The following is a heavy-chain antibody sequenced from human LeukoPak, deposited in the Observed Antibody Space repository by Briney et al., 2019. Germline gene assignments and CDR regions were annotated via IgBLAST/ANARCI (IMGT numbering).Heavy chain of an antibody. Sequence: GASVKASCKASGYTFTSYGISWVRQAPGQGLEWMGWISAYNGNTNYAQKLQGRVTMTTDTSTSTAYMELRSLRSDDTAVYYCARRAYRRCPNGYYYYGMDVWGQGTTVTVSS. CDR1: GYTFTSYG. V-gene: IGHV1-18*01. CDR3: ARRAYRRCPNGYYYYGMDV. D-gene: IGHD2-15*01. CDR2: ISAYNGNT. J-gene: IGHJ6*02.